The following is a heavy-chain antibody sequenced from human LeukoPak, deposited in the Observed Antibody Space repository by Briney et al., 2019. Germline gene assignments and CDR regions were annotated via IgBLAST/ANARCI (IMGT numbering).Heavy chain of an antibody. J-gene: IGHJ4*02. CDR3: ARSAIYRRYSGSYLFDY. D-gene: IGHD1-26*01. CDR2: IYYSGST. V-gene: IGHV4-39*07. Sequence: SETLSLTCTVSGGSISSSSYYWGWIRQPPGKGLEWIGSIYYSGSTYYNPSLKSRVTISVDTFKNQFSLKLSSVTAADTAVYYCARSAIYRRYSGSYLFDYWGQGTLVTVSS. CDR1: GGSISSSSYY.